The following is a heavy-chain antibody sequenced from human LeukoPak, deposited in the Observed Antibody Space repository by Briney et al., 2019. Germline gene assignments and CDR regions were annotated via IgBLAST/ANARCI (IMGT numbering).Heavy chain of an antibody. V-gene: IGHV4-59*11. CDR2: ISNSGST. J-gene: IGHJ6*03. Sequence: SSETLSLTCTVSGGSISSHYWTWIRQSPVKGLEWIGDISNSGSTSYNPSLKSRVTISIDTSKNQFSLKLSSVTAADTAVYYCGRDALVGYFSYYYMDVWGKGTTVTVSS. D-gene: IGHD2-15*01. CDR1: GGSISSHY. CDR3: GRDALVGYFSYYYMDV.